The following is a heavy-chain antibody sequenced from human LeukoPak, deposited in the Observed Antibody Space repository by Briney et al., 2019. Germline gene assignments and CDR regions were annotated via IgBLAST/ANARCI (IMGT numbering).Heavy chain of an antibody. J-gene: IGHJ4*02. CDR3: AKPIRYCSSTGCNPTDY. Sequence: GGSLRLSCAASGFTFSSYAMSWVRQAPGKGLEWVSAISGSGGSTYYADSVKGRFTISRDNSKNTLYLQMNSLRAEDTAVYYCAKPIRYCSSTGCNPTDYWGQGTLVTVSS. CDR2: ISGSGGST. D-gene: IGHD2-2*01. V-gene: IGHV3-23*01. CDR1: GFTFSSYA.